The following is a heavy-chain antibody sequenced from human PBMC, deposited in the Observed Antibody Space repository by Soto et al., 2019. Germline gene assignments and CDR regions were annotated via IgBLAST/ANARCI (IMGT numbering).Heavy chain of an antibody. Sequence: GGSLRLSCAASGFTFSSYWMSWVRQAPGKGLEWVANIKQDGSEKYYVDSVKGRFTISRDNAKNSLYLQMNSLRAEDTAVYYCAREGVLDYYYYYGMDVWGQGTTVTVSS. D-gene: IGHD2-15*01. V-gene: IGHV3-7*03. J-gene: IGHJ6*02. CDR2: IKQDGSEK. CDR1: GFTFSSYW. CDR3: AREGVLDYYYYYGMDV.